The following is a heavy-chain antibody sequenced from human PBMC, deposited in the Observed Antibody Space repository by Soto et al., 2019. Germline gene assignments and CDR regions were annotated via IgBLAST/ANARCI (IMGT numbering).Heavy chain of an antibody. V-gene: IGHV2-5*02. CDR2: IYWDDDK. CDR1: GFSLSTSGVG. Sequence: QITLKESGPTLVKPTQTLTLTCTFSGFSLSTSGVGVGWIRQPPGKALEWLALIYWDDDKRYSPSLRSRLTITKDPSNNQVVLTMTDMDPVDTATYYCAESWSGRGWFDPWGQGTLVTVSS. J-gene: IGHJ5*02. CDR3: AESWSGRGWFDP.